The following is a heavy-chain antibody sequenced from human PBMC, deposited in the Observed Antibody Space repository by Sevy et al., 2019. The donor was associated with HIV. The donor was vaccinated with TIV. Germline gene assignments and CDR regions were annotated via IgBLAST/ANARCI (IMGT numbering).Heavy chain of an antibody. J-gene: IGHJ6*02. CDR2: IKQDGSEK. Sequence: GGSLRLSCAASEFTFSSYWMSWVRQAPGKGLEWVANIKQDGSEKYYVDSVKGRFTISRDNAKNSLYLQMNSLRAEDTAVYYCARSGGSYDYGMDVWGQGTTVTASS. CDR3: ARSGGSYDYGMDV. D-gene: IGHD1-26*01. V-gene: IGHV3-7*01. CDR1: EFTFSSYW.